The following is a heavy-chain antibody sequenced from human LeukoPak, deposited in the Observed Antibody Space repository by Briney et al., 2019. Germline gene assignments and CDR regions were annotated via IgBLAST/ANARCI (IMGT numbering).Heavy chain of an antibody. J-gene: IGHJ1*01. Sequence: PGGPLRLSCVASGFRFGRDWNSWVRQAPGKGLEWVACVKQDGTEKNYVVSVWGRFTVSVDNGKNSLYLQMNSLRAEDTAKYYCATLDSTKSVLWGRGTAVIVSS. CDR1: GFRFGRDW. D-gene: IGHD2-2*01. CDR2: VKQDGTEK. CDR3: ATLDSTKSVL. V-gene: IGHV3-7*01.